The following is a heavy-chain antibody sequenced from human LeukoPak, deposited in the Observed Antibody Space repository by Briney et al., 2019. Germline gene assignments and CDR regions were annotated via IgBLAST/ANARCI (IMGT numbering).Heavy chain of an antibody. CDR1: GYTFTSYA. D-gene: IGHD7-27*01. CDR3: AREETKLGFDFPPDY. J-gene: IGHJ4*02. V-gene: IGHV7-4-1*02. Sequence: GASVKVSCKASGYTFTSYAMNWVRQAPGQGLEWMGWINTNTGNPTYAQGFTGRFVFSLDTSVSTAYLQISSLKAEDTAVYYCAREETKLGFDFPPDYWGQGTLVTVSS. CDR2: INTNTGNP.